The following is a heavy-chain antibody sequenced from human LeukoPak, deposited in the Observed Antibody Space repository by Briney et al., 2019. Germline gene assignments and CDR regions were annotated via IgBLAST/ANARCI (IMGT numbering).Heavy chain of an antibody. D-gene: IGHD6-19*01. CDR1: GYTFTSYA. J-gene: IGHJ4*02. CDR3: ARAQRVGWLVLGY. Sequence: ASVKVSCKASGYTFTSYAMHWVRQAPGQRLEWMGWINAGNGNTEYSQKFQGRVTITRDTSASTAYMELSSLRSEDTAVYYCARAQRVGWLVLGYWGQGTLVTVSS. V-gene: IGHV1-3*01. CDR2: INAGNGNT.